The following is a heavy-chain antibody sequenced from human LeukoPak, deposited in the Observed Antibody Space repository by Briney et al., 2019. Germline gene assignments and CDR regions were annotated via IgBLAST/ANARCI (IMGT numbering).Heavy chain of an antibody. V-gene: IGHV3-48*03. D-gene: IGHD2-8*01. CDR1: GFALSNYE. Sequence: GGSLRLSCAASGFALSNYEMNWVRQAPGKGREWLCYISNSGTTFHYADSVKGRFTISRDNAKNSLYLQMNSLRVEDTAIYYCATDYRFYGTNPFFDSWGQGTLVTVSS. CDR2: ISNSGTTF. CDR3: ATDYRFYGTNPFFDS. J-gene: IGHJ4*02.